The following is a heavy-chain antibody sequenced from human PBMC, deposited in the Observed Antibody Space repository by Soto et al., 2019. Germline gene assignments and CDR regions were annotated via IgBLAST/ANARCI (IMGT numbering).Heavy chain of an antibody. Sequence: GGSLRLSCAASGFTFRSYAMDWVRQAPGKGLEWVAVISYDGTNKYYADSVKGRFTISRDNSKNTLSLQMNSLRPEDTAVYYCARGDSNSWSDFWGQGTLVTV. CDR2: ISYDGTNK. J-gene: IGHJ4*02. V-gene: IGHV3-30*01. CDR3: ARGDSNSWSDF. CDR1: GFTFRSYA. D-gene: IGHD6-13*01.